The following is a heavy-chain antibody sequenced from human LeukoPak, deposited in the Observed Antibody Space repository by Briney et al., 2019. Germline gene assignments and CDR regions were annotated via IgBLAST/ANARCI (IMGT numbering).Heavy chain of an antibody. V-gene: IGHV1-46*01. Sequence: GASVKVSCKASGYTFTSYYMHWVRQAPGQGVEWMGIINPCGGSTSYAQKFQGRVTMTSDTSTSTVYMELSSLGSEATAVYYSARDSDIVVVPAAGPTYYYYYGMDVWGQGTTVTVSS. CDR2: INPCGGST. J-gene: IGHJ6*02. CDR3: ARDSDIVVVPAAGPTYYYYYGMDV. D-gene: IGHD2-2*01. CDR1: GYTFTSYY.